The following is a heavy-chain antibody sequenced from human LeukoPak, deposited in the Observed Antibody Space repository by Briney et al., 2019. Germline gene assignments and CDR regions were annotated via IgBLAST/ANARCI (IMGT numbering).Heavy chain of an antibody. J-gene: IGHJ4*02. CDR3: AHVSYCSGGSCYSGY. D-gene: IGHD2-15*01. CDR1: GGTFISYA. V-gene: IGHV1-69*13. CDR2: IIPIFGTA. Sequence: SVKVSCKASGGTFISYAISWVRQAPGQGLEWMGGIIPIFGTANYAQKFQGRVTITADESTSTAYMELSSLRSEDTAVYYCAHVSYCSGGSCYSGYWGQGTLVTVSS.